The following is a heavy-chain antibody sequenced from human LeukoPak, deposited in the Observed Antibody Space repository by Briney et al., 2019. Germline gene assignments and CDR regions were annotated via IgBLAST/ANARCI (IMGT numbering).Heavy chain of an antibody. Sequence: GGSLRLSCAASGFTFSSIAMSWVRQAPDKGLEWVSTISGSGGGTYYADSVKGRFTISRDNVQNSLYLQMNSLRAEDTAMYYCARDRGYFDNWGQGTLVTVSS. CDR1: GFTFSSIA. CDR3: ARDRGYFDN. CDR2: ISGSGGGT. J-gene: IGHJ4*02. V-gene: IGHV3-23*01.